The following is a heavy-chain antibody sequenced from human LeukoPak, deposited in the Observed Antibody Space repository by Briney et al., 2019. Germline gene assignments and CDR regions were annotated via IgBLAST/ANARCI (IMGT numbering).Heavy chain of an antibody. CDR2: IYYSGNT. J-gene: IGHJ4*02. CDR1: GDSISTTSYY. D-gene: IGHD3-22*01. Sequence: PSETLSLTCTVSGDSISTTSYYWGWIRQPPGKGLEWLGSIYYSGNTYYNPSLKSRVTISVDTSKNRFSLNLYSVTAADTAVFYCARSYYYDYRQIDYWGQETLVTVSS. CDR3: ARSYYYDYRQIDY. V-gene: IGHV4-39*01.